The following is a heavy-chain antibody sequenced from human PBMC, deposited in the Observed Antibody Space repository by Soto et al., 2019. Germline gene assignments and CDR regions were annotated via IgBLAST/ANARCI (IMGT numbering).Heavy chain of an antibody. CDR1: GGSFNNYA. D-gene: IGHD3-10*01. CDR3: ALAMVRAILIFESSGMHV. J-gene: IGHJ6*02. Sequence: QVHLVQSGAEVKKPGSSVKVSCKTSGGSFNNYAVSWVRQAPGQGREWMGGIIPNFDTPNYAQKSQDRVTIVADESTSSVCMELRSLRSNDTAVYYGALAMVRAILIFESSGMHVWGQGTTVIVSS. CDR2: IIPNFDTP. V-gene: IGHV1-69*01.